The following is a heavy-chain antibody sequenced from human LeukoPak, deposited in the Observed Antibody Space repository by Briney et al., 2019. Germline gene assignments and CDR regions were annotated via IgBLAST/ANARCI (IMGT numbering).Heavy chain of an antibody. D-gene: IGHD4-17*01. Sequence: GGSLRPSCAASGFTFSSYSMNWVRQAPGKGLEWVSSISSSSSYIYYADSVKGRFTISRDNAKNSLYLQMNSLRAEDTAVYYCARDSDYGDHDYWGQGTLLTLSS. J-gene: IGHJ4*02. V-gene: IGHV3-21*01. CDR2: ISSSSSYI. CDR1: GFTFSSYS. CDR3: ARDSDYGDHDY.